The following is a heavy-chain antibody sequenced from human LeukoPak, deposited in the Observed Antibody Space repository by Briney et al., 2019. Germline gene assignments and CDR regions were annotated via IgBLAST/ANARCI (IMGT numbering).Heavy chain of an antibody. CDR2: IYYSGST. Sequence: PSETLSLTCTVSGGSISSYYWSWIRQPPGKGLEWIGYIYYSGSTNYNPSLKSQVTISVDTSKNQFSLKLSSVTAADTAVYYCARSIAAAVWGMDVWGQGTTVTVSS. D-gene: IGHD6-13*01. CDR3: ARSIAAAVWGMDV. CDR1: GGSISSYY. V-gene: IGHV4-59*08. J-gene: IGHJ6*02.